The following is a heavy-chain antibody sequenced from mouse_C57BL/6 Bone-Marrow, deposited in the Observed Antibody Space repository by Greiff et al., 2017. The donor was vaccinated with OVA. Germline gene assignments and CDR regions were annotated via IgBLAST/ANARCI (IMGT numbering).Heavy chain of an antibody. D-gene: IGHD1-1*01. CDR3: ARNVYGSSRYFDV. CDR1: GYTFTSYT. J-gene: IGHJ1*03. CDR2: INPSSGYT. Sequence: QVQLQQSGAELARPGASVKMSCKASGYTFTSYTMHWVKQRPGQGLEWIGYINPSSGYTKYNQKFKDKATLTADKSSSTAYMQLSSLTSEDSAVYYCARNVYGSSRYFDVWGTGTTVTVSS. V-gene: IGHV1-4*01.